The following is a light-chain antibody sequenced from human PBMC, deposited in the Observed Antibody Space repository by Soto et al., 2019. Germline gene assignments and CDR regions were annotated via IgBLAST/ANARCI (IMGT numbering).Light chain of an antibody. V-gene: IGKV1-27*01. CDR3: QKYNSAPAWT. CDR1: QGISHY. Sequence: KQMNHSPSSLSAYVGARVTITCRASQGISHYLAWYQQKPGKVPKLLIYAASTLQSGVPSRFSGSGCGTEFTLTIGCLQPEDVANYYGQKYNSAPAWTFGHGTKVDI. CDR2: AAS. J-gene: IGKJ1*01.